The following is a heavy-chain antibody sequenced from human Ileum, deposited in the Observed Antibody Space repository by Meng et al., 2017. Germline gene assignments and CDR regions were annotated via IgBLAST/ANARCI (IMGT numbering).Heavy chain of an antibody. D-gene: IGHD6-6*01. Sequence: QGPLKESGPRLVRPSETLSLACTGSGGSVSSGRYYWSWIRQPPGKGLEWIGHIYYSGSTNYNPSLKSRVTISVDMSKNQFSLKLNSVTAADTAIYFRARSSTSPASYFFDYWGQGTLVTVSS. CDR2: IYYSGST. V-gene: IGHV4-61*01. CDR3: ARSSTSPASYFFDY. CDR1: GGSVSSGRYY. J-gene: IGHJ4*02.